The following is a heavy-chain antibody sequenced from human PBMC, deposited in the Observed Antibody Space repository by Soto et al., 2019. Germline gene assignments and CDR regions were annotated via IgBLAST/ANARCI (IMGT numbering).Heavy chain of an antibody. V-gene: IGHV4-39*01. Sequence: QVQLQESGPGLVKPSETLSLTCSVSGDSISSSSQYWGWIRQPPGKGLEWIGSIHYSGTSYYNPSLKSQVTIFVDTSKNQLSLKLSSVTAADTAVYYCARHWIAGSSIPWGQGTLVTVSS. D-gene: IGHD2-21*01. CDR2: IHYSGTS. CDR3: ARHWIAGSSIP. CDR1: GDSISSSSQY. J-gene: IGHJ5*02.